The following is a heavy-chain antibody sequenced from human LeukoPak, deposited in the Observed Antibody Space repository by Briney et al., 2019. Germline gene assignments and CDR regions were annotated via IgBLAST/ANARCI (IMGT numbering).Heavy chain of an antibody. CDR3: AKDWGSGSYQPDAFDI. D-gene: IGHD1-26*01. Sequence: GSLRLSCSASGFTFNNYAMSWVRQAPGKGLEWVSTISGSGGSTYYADSVKGRFTISRDNSKNTLYLQMNSLRAEDTAVYYCAKDWGSGSYQPDAFDIWGQGTMVTVSS. CDR1: GFTFNNYA. V-gene: IGHV3-23*01. CDR2: ISGSGGST. J-gene: IGHJ3*02.